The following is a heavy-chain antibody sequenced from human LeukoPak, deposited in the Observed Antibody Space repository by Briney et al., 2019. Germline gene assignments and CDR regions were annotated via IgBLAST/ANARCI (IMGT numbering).Heavy chain of an antibody. CDR3: ARDEGMDV. J-gene: IGHJ6*02. V-gene: IGHV1-69*04. CDR1: GGTFSSYA. Sequence: SVKVSCKASGGTFSSYAISWVRQAPGQGLEWMGRIIPILGIANYAQKFQGRVTITTDKSTSTAYMELSSLRSEDTAVYYCARDEGMDVWGQGTTVTVSS. CDR2: IIPILGIA.